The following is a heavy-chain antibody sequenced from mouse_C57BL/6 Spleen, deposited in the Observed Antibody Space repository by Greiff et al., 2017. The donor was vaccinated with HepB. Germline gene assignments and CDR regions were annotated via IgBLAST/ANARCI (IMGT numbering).Heavy chain of an antibody. CDR3: TARTTVVSLDY. D-gene: IGHD1-1*01. V-gene: IGHV14-4*01. Sequence: EVQLQQSGAELVRPGASVKLSCTASGFNIKDDYMHWVKQRPEQGLEWIGWIDPENGDTEYASKFQGKATITADTSSNTAYLQLSSLTSEDTAVYYCTARTTVVSLDYWGQGTTLTVSS. J-gene: IGHJ2*01. CDR1: GFNIKDDY. CDR2: IDPENGDT.